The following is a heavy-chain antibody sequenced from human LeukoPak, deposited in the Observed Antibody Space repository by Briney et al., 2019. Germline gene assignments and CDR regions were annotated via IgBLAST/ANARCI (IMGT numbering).Heavy chain of an antibody. CDR3: ACLGTVTAFDY. J-gene: IGHJ4*02. D-gene: IGHD4-17*01. CDR1: GFTFSNYW. CDR2: INSDGSST. Sequence: GGSLRLSCAASGFTFSNYWMHWVRRAPGKGLVWVSRINSDGSSTSYADSVKGRFTISRDNAKNTLYLQMNSLRAEDTAVYYCACLGTVTAFDYWGQGTLVTVSS. V-gene: IGHV3-74*01.